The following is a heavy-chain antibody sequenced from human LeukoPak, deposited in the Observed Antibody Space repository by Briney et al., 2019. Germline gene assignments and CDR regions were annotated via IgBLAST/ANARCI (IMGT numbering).Heavy chain of an antibody. CDR2: IRYDGSNK. CDR1: GFTFSSYG. CDR3: ARIRYCGGISCYYIDY. V-gene: IGHV3-30*02. J-gene: IGHJ4*02. Sequence: PGGSLRLSCAASGFTFSSYGMHWVRQAPGKGLEWVAFIRYDGSNKYYADSVKGRFTISRDNSKNTLYLQMNSLRAEDTAVYYCARIRYCGGISCYYIDYWGQGTLVTVSA. D-gene: IGHD2-2*01.